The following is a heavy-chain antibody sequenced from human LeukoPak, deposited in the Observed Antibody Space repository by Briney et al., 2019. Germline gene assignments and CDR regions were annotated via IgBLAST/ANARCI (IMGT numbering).Heavy chain of an antibody. D-gene: IGHD3-3*01. Sequence: ASVKVSRQVSVYTLPQLSMHWVRQAPGKGLEWVGGFDPQDGETLNAHKFQARVTMTEDTSTDTAYMELSSLRSEDTAVYYCAHRVDDFWSGDTRMGYNWFDPWGQGTLVTVSS. J-gene: IGHJ5*02. CDR1: VYTLPQLS. V-gene: IGHV1-24*01. CDR2: FDPQDGET. CDR3: AHRVDDFWSGDTRMGYNWFDP.